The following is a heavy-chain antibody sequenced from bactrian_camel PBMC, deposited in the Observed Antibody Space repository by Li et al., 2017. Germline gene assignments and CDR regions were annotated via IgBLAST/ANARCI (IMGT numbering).Heavy chain of an antibody. D-gene: IGHD5*01. CDR1: GYTSNRFC. V-gene: IGHV3S31*01. Sequence: VQLVESGGGSVQPGGSLRLSCVGYGYTSNRFCMGWFRQAPGKEREGVATIQSDGVTTYSDSVKGRFTISQDSAKNTMYLRMDNLKPEDSAMYVCAAQGPYDYGARGVYCTANPRYGHWGRVPRSPSP. J-gene: IGHJ4*01. CDR2: IQSDGVTT.